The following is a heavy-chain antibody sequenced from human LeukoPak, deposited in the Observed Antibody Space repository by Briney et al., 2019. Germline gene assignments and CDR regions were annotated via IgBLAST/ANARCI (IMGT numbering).Heavy chain of an antibody. J-gene: IGHJ6*03. CDR3: ARVAAPSSWSPYYYYMDV. CDR1: GGTFSSYA. V-gene: IGHV1-69*05. Sequence: GASVKVSCKASGGTFSSYAISWVRQAHGQGLEWMGGIIPIFGTANYAQKFQGRVTITTDESTSTAYMELSSLRSEDTAVYYCARVAAPSSWSPYYYYMDVWGKGTTVTVSS. D-gene: IGHD6-25*01. CDR2: IIPIFGTA.